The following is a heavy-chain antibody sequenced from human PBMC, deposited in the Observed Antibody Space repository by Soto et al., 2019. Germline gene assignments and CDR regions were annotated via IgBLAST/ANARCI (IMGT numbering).Heavy chain of an antibody. J-gene: IGHJ4*02. V-gene: IGHV4-59*08. CDR2: IYYSGST. Sequence: SETLSLTCTVSGGSISSYYWSWIRQPPGKGLEWIGYIYYSGSTNYNPSLKSRVTISVDTSKNQFSLKLSSVTAADTAVYYCASTRKGLLWFGEFSFDYWGQGTLVTVSS. CDR1: GGSISSYY. CDR3: ASTRKGLLWFGEFSFDY. D-gene: IGHD3-10*01.